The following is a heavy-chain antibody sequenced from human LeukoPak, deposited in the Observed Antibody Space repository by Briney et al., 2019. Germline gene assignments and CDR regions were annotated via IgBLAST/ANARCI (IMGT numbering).Heavy chain of an antibody. CDR1: GFTFSDYY. CDR2: ISSSGSTI. CDR3: ARDHWVAVDAFDI. Sequence: AGGSLRLSCAASGFTFSDYYMSWIRQAPGEGLEWVSYISSSGSTIYYADSVKGRFTISRDNAKNSLYLQMNSLRAEDTAVYYCARDHWVAVDAFDIWGQGTMVTVSS. J-gene: IGHJ3*02. V-gene: IGHV3-11*04. D-gene: IGHD6-19*01.